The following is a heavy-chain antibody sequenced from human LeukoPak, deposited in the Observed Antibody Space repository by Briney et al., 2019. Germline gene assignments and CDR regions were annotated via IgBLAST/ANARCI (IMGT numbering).Heavy chain of an antibody. CDR2: ISGNGGST. V-gene: IGHV3-23*01. Sequence: GGSLRLSRAASGFTYSSYAMSWVRQAPGKGLEWVSSISGNGGSTHYADSVKGRFTISRDNSKNTLYLQMNSLRAEDTAVYYCGKDGSTVVTPLFQRWGQGTLVTVSS. D-gene: IGHD4-23*01. CDR1: GFTYSSYA. J-gene: IGHJ1*01. CDR3: GKDGSTVVTPLFQR.